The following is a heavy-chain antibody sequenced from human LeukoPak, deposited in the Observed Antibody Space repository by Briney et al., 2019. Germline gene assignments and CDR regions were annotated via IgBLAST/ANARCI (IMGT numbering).Heavy chain of an antibody. V-gene: IGHV4-59*08. Sequence: SETLSLTCTVSGGSISSYYWSWIRQPPGKGLEWIGYIYYSGSTNYNPSLKSRVTISVDTSKNQFSLKLSSVTAADTAVYYCARQGRDSRALGYWGQGTLVTVSS. CDR3: ARQGRDSRALGY. CDR2: IYYSGST. D-gene: IGHD3-22*01. J-gene: IGHJ4*02. CDR1: GGSISSYY.